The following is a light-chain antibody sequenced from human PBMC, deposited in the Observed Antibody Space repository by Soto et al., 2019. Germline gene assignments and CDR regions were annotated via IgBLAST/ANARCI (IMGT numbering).Light chain of an antibody. J-gene: IGKJ4*01. CDR1: QSISSN. Sequence: ETVMTQSPATLSVSPGERATLSCRASQSISSNLAWYQQKPGQAPRLLMFRTSTRATGIPARFSGSGSGTDFNITISSLQSEDFAVYYCQQYNNWPRATFGGGTKVEIK. CDR2: RTS. V-gene: IGKV3-15*01. CDR3: QQYNNWPRAT.